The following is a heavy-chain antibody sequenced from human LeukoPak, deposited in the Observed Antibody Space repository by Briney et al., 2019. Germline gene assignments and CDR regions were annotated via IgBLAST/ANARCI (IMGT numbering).Heavy chain of an antibody. CDR3: ARAKRTGTTVY. J-gene: IGHJ4*02. D-gene: IGHD1-1*01. CDR2: ISSSSTI. CDR1: GFTFSSYS. Sequence: GGSLRLSCAASGFTFSSYSMNWVRQAPGKGLEWVSYISSSSTIYYADSVKGRFTISRDNARNSLYLQMNSLRAEDTAVYYCARAKRTGTTVYWGQGTLVTVSS. V-gene: IGHV3-48*01.